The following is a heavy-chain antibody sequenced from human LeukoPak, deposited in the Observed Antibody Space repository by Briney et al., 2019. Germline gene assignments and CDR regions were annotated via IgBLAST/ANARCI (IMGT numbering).Heavy chain of an antibody. CDR1: GYTLTELS. V-gene: IGHV1-24*01. J-gene: IGHJ5*02. Sequence: ASVKVSCKVSGYTLTELSMRWVRQAPGKGLEWMGGFDPEDSETIYAQKFQGRVTMTEDTSTDTAFMELSSLRSEDSAVYYCATMEMWEERGDWFDPWGQGTLVTVSS. CDR2: FDPEDSET. CDR3: ATMEMWEERGDWFDP. D-gene: IGHD1-26*01.